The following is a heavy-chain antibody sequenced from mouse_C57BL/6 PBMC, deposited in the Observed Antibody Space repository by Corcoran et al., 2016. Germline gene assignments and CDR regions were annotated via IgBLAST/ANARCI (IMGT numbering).Heavy chain of an antibody. D-gene: IGHD1-1*01. Sequence: QVTLKESGPGILQSSQTLSLTCSFSGFSLSTSGMGVSWIRQPSGKGLEWLAHIYWDDDKRYNPSLKSRLTISKDTSRNQVFLKSTSVDTADTATYYCARSDYYVSNYAMDYWGQGTSVTVSP. V-gene: IGHV8-12*01. J-gene: IGHJ4*01. CDR3: ARSDYYVSNYAMDY. CDR2: IYWDDDK. CDR1: GFSLSTSGMG.